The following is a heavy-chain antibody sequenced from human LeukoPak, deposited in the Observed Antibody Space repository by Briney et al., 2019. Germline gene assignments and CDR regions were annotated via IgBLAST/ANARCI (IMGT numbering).Heavy chain of an antibody. CDR1: GGSISNYY. CDR2: IYYSGST. J-gene: IGHJ4*02. V-gene: IGHV4-59*08. Sequence: TPSETLSLTCTVSGGSISNYYWSWIRQPPGKGLEWIGYIYYSGSTYFNPSLKSRVTISVDTSKNQFSLKLRSVIAADTAVYYCAIAPYYYDSSGSNYFDYWGQGTLVTVSS. D-gene: IGHD3-22*01. CDR3: AIAPYYYDSSGSNYFDY.